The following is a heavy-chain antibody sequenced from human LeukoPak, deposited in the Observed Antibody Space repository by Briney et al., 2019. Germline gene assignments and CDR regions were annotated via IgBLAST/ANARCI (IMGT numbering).Heavy chain of an antibody. CDR3: ARDRSNGDYAFDY. Sequence: GGSLRLSCAASEFTFSSYDMNWVRQAPGKGLEWVSSISSNSSYIYYADSVKGRFTISRDNAKNSLYLQMNSLRAEDTAVYYCARDRSNGDYAFDYWGQGALVTVSS. V-gene: IGHV3-21*01. CDR1: EFTFSSYD. J-gene: IGHJ4*02. CDR2: ISSNSSYI. D-gene: IGHD4-17*01.